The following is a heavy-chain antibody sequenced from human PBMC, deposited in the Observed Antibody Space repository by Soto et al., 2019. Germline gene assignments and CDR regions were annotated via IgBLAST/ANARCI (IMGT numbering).Heavy chain of an antibody. V-gene: IGHV1-69*06. CDR1: GGTFSSYA. J-gene: IGHJ6*02. CDR3: ARRRYDFWTAGYYYYGMDV. D-gene: IGHD3-3*01. CDR2: IIPIFGTA. Sequence: GASVKVSCKASGGTFSSYAISWVRQAPGQGLEWMGGIIPIFGTANYAQKFQGRVTITADKSTSTAYMELSSLRSEDTAVYYCARRRYDFWTAGYYYYGMDVWGQGTTVTVSS.